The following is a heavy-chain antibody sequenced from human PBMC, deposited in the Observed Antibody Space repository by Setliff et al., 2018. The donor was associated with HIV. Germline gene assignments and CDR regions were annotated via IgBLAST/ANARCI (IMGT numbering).Heavy chain of an antibody. CDR3: ARYDYGDFDY. CDR1: GGSFSGYY. D-gene: IGHD4-17*01. CDR2: INHSGST. J-gene: IGHJ4*02. V-gene: IGHV4-34*01. Sequence: PSETLSLTCAVFGGSFSGYYWSWIRQPPGKGLEWIGEINHSGSTDYNPSLKGRVTISVDTSKNQFSLNLSSVTAADTAVYYCARYDYGDFDYWGQGTPVTVSS.